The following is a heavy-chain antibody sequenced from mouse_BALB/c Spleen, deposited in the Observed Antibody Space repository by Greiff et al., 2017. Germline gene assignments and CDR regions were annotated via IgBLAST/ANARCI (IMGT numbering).Heavy chain of an antibody. Sequence: EVQRVESGGGLVKPGGSLKLSCAASGFTFSSYAMSWVRQTPEKRLEWVATISSGGSYTYYPDSVKGRFTISRDNAKNTLYLQMSSLRSEDTAMYYCARQGYGNYYAMDYWGQGTSVTVSS. CDR2: ISSGGSYT. CDR3: ARQGYGNYYAMDY. J-gene: IGHJ4*01. V-gene: IGHV5-9-3*01. CDR1: GFTFSSYA. D-gene: IGHD2-10*02.